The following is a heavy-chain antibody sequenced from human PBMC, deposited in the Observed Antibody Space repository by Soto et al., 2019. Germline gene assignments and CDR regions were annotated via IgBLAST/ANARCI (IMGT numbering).Heavy chain of an antibody. J-gene: IGHJ4*02. D-gene: IGHD2-15*01. Sequence: QVQLQESGPGLVKPSETLSLTGTVSCPSITSHYWSLIRQPPGKGLEWIAYIYYSGSTNYNPSLKSRVTISLDTSKNQVSLNLSSVTAADTAVYYCARLRISHYYFDSWGQGTLVTVSS. CDR2: IYYSGST. CDR3: ARLRISHYYFDS. CDR1: CPSITSHY. V-gene: IGHV4-59*11.